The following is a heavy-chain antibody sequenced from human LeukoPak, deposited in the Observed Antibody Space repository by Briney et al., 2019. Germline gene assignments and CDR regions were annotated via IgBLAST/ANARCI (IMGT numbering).Heavy chain of an antibody. CDR2: ISYDGSNK. J-gene: IGHJ4*02. CDR3: AKIAGFDY. D-gene: IGHD3-22*01. Sequence: GGSLRLSCAASGFTFSSYGMHWVRQAPGKGVEWVAVISYDGSNKYYADSVKGRFTISRENTKNTLYLQMNSLRAEDTAVYYCAKIAGFDYWGQGTLVTVSS. CDR1: GFTFSSYG. V-gene: IGHV3-30*18.